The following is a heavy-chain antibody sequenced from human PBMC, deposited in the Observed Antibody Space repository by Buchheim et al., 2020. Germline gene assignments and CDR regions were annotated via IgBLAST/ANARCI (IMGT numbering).Heavy chain of an antibody. CDR1: GFTFSSYW. CDR3: AKMIAARYYYYGMDV. V-gene: IGHV3-7*01. J-gene: IGHJ6*02. D-gene: IGHD6-6*01. Sequence: EVQLVESGGGLVQPGGSLRLSCAASGFTFSSYWMSWVRQAPGKGLEWVANIKQDGSEKYYVDSVKGRFTISRDNAKKSLYLQMNSLRAEDTAVYYCAKMIAARYYYYGMDVWGQGTT. CDR2: IKQDGSEK.